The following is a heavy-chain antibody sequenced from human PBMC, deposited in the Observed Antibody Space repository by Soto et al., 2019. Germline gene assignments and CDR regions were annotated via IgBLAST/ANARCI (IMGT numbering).Heavy chain of an antibody. V-gene: IGHV2-26*01. Sequence: QVTLKESGPVLVKPTETLTLTCTVSGFSLSNARMGVSWIRQPPGKALEWLAHIFSNDEKSYSTSLKSRLTISKDTSNSQVVLTMTNMDPVDTATYYCARIDCTNGVCYVDYWGQGTLVTVSS. D-gene: IGHD2-8*01. CDR2: IFSNDEK. CDR3: ARIDCTNGVCYVDY. J-gene: IGHJ4*02. CDR1: GFSLSNARMG.